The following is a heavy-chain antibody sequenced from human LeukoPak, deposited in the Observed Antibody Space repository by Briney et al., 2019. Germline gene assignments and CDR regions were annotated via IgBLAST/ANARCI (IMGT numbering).Heavy chain of an antibody. CDR1: GGSISSSRYY. CDR2: IYYSGST. CDR3: ARERSGIGD. D-gene: IGHD1-26*01. J-gene: IGHJ4*02. Sequence: SETLSLTCTVSGGSISSSRYYWGWIRQPPGKGLEWIGSIYYSGSTYYNPSLKSRVTISVDTSKNQFSLKLSSVTAADTAVYYCARERSGIGDWGQGTLVTVSS. V-gene: IGHV4-39*02.